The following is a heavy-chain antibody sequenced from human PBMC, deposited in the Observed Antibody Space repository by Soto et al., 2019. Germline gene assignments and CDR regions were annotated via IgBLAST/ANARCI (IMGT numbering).Heavy chain of an antibody. CDR1: GYTFTSYY. D-gene: IGHD2-2*02. J-gene: IGHJ1*01. V-gene: IGHV1-46*01. CDR2: INPSGGST. CDR3: AREPLGYCSSTSCYTGYFQH. Sequence: QVQLVQSGAEVKKPGASVKVSRKASGYTFTSYYMHWVRQAPGQGLEWMGIINPSGGSTSYAQKFQGRVTMTRDTSTSTVYMELSSLRSEDTAVYYCAREPLGYCSSTSCYTGYFQHWGQGTLVTVSS.